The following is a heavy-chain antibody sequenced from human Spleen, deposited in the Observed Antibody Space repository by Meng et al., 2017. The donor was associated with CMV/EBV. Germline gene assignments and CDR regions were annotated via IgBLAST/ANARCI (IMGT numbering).Heavy chain of an antibody. CDR2: ISSDASNK. Sequence: GESLKISCEGSGFTYSNHPMHWVRQAPGKGLEWVAVISSDASNKYYADSVKGRFTISRDNSQNTLYFHMNSLRAADTAVYYCARETSGSLDWWGQGTLVTVSS. D-gene: IGHD1-26*01. CDR1: GFTYSNHP. J-gene: IGHJ4*02. CDR3: ARETSGSLDW. V-gene: IGHV3-30*04.